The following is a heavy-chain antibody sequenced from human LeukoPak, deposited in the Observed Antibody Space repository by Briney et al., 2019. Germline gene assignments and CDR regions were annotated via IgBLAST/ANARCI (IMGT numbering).Heavy chain of an antibody. V-gene: IGHV4-59*01. J-gene: IGHJ4*02. CDR2: IYYSGST. CDR1: GVSISSSY. Sequence: SETLSLTCSVSGVSISSSYWSWIRQPPGKGLEWIGYIYYSGSTNYNPSLKSRVTISVDTSKNQFSLKLSSVTAADTAVYYCARAAAAAGYYFDYWGQGALVTVSS. CDR3: ARAAAAAGYYFDY. D-gene: IGHD6-13*01.